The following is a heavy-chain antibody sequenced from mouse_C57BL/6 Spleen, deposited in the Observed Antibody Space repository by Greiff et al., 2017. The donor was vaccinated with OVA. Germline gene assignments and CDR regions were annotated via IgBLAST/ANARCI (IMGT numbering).Heavy chain of an antibody. CDR3: AREGGNYFDY. CDR1: GSTFTDYN. D-gene: IGHD1-1*02. V-gene: IGHV1-18*01. CDR2: INPNNGGT. Sequence: VQLKESGPELVKPGASVKIPCKASGSTFTDYNMAWVKQSHGKSLAWIGDINPNNGGTIYNQKFKGKATLTVDKSSSTAYMELRSVTSEDTAVYYCAREGGNYFDYWGQGTTLTVSS. J-gene: IGHJ2*01.